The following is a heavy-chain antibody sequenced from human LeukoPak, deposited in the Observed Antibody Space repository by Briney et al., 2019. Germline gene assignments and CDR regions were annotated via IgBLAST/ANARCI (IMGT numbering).Heavy chain of an antibody. V-gene: IGHV3-21*01. J-gene: IGHJ3*02. CDR3: AREDYGDDELTFDI. CDR1: GFTVSSNY. Sequence: PGGSLRLSCAASGFTVSSNYMSWVRQAPGKGLEWVSSISSSSNYIHYADSVKGRFTISRDNAKNSLYLQMNSLRVEDTAVYYCAREDYGDDELTFDIWGQGTMVTVSS. CDR2: ISSSSNYI. D-gene: IGHD4-17*01.